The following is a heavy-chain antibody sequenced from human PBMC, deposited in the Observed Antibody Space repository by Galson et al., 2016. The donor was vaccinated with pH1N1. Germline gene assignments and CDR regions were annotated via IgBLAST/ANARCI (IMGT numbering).Heavy chain of an antibody. D-gene: IGHD3-10*01. CDR1: GFTFSSYA. J-gene: IGHJ3*01. CDR2: ISGSGGYT. CDR3: ARDILRGSGSPGASDV. V-gene: IGHV3-23*01. Sequence: SLRLSCAASGFTFSSYAMSWVRQAPGKGLEWVSAISGSGGYTYFADSVQGRFTISRDNSKNTLYLQMNTLRAEDTAVYYCARDILRGSGSPGASDVWGQGTMVTVSS.